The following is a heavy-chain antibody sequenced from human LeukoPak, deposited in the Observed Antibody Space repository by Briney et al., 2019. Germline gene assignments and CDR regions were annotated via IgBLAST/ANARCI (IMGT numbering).Heavy chain of an antibody. Sequence: PGGSPRLSCAASGFTFSSYAMSWVRQAPGKGLEWVSAISGSGGSTYYADSVKGRFTISRDNSKNTMYPQMNSLRAEDTAVYYCAKGPTYYFDSSALKYFDYWGQGTLVTVSS. D-gene: IGHD3-22*01. CDR2: ISGSGGST. CDR1: GFTFSSYA. J-gene: IGHJ4*02. V-gene: IGHV3-23*01. CDR3: AKGPTYYFDSSALKYFDY.